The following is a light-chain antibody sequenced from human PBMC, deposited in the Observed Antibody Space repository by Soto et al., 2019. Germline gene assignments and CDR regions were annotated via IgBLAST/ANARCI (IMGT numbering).Light chain of an antibody. CDR1: QSVRSNY. V-gene: IGKV3-20*01. CDR3: QQYHSSPLT. CDR2: GAS. Sequence: EIELTQSPGTLSLSSGERATLSCRASQSVRSNYLAWYQQKPGQAPRLLIYGASGRSTGIPDRFGGSGSGTDFTITISRLEPEDFAVSYCQQYHSSPLTCGGGTKVEIK. J-gene: IGKJ4*01.